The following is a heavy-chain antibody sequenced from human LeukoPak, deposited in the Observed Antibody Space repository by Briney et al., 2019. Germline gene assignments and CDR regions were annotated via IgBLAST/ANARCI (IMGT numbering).Heavy chain of an antibody. V-gene: IGHV4-30-2*01. J-gene: IGHJ3*02. CDR1: GGSISSGGYS. CDR3: ARDYPEAFDI. Sequence: SETLSLTCAVSGGSISSGGYSWSWIRQPPGKGLEWIGYIYHSGSTYYNPSLKNRVTISVDRSKNQFSLKLSSVTAADTAVYYCARDYPEAFDIWGQGTIVTVSS. CDR2: IYHSGST.